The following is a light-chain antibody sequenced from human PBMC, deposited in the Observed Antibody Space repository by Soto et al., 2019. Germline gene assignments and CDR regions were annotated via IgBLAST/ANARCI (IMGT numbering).Light chain of an antibody. V-gene: IGLV2-14*01. CDR2: EVT. CDR3: SSYTSSSTLV. CDR1: SSDVGAYNF. J-gene: IGLJ1*01. Sequence: QSVLTQPASVSGSPGQSITISCTGSSSDVGAYNFVSWYQHHPGRAPKLILYEVTTRPSGVSSRFSGSKSGNTASLTISGLQAEDEADYYCSSYTSSSTLVFGTGTKATVL.